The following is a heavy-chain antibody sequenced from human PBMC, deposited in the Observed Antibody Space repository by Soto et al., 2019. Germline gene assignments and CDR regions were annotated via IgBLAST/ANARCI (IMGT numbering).Heavy chain of an antibody. D-gene: IGHD3-3*01. Sequence: PGGSLRLSCAASGFRFSDYAMSWVRQAPGKGLEWVSGISGSGGNTFYADSVKGRFTISRDNSKNTMYLLMNSLRVEDTAAYYCAKDGRISFFGVVTGSGGLYWFDPWGQRTLVTVSS. CDR2: ISGSGGNT. V-gene: IGHV3-23*01. CDR1: GFRFSDYA. J-gene: IGHJ5*02. CDR3: AKDGRISFFGVVTGSGGLYWFDP.